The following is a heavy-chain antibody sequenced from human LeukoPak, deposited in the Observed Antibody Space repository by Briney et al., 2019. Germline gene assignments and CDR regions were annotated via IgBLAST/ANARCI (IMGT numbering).Heavy chain of an antibody. V-gene: IGHV1-18*01. J-gene: IGHJ4*02. CDR2: ISAYNGNT. D-gene: IGHD6-19*01. CDR1: GYTFTSYG. CDR3: ARAPHSRIAVAGMDY. Sequence: WASVKVSCKASGYTFTSYGISWVRQAPGQGLEWMGRISAYNGNTNYAQKLQGRVTMTTDTSTSTAYMELRSLRSDDTAVYYCARAPHSRIAVAGMDYWGQGTLVTVSS.